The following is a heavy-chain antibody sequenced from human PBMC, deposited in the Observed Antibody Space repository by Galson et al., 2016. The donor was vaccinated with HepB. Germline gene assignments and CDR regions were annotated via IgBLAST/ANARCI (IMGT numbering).Heavy chain of an antibody. J-gene: IGHJ4*02. D-gene: IGHD1-26*01. Sequence: SLRLSCAASGFTFSNFGMHWVRQAPGKGLEWVAVIWYDGSRKYYADSVKGRFTISRDSSKNTLYLQMNSLRAEDTAVYYCARGDIVGAIFDYWGQGTLVTVSS. CDR1: GFTFSNFG. V-gene: IGHV3-33*08. CDR3: ARGDIVGAIFDY. CDR2: IWYDGSRK.